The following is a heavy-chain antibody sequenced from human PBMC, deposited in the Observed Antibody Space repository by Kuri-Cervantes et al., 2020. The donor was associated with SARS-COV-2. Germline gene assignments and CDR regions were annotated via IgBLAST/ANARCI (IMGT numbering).Heavy chain of an antibody. V-gene: IGHV4-59*01. CDR3: AREYYDQLSRGGMDV. CDR2: IYYSGST. D-gene: IGHD3-3*01. J-gene: IGHJ6*02. Sequence: SETLSLTCTVSGGSISSYYWSWIRQPPGKGLEWVGYIYYSGSTNYNPSLKSRVTISVDTSKNQFSLKLSSVTAADTAVYYCAREYYDQLSRGGMDVWGQGTTVTVSS. CDR1: GGSISSYY.